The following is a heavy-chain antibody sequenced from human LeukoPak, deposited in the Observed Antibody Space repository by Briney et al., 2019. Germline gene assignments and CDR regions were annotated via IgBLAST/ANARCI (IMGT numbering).Heavy chain of an antibody. V-gene: IGHV3-33*01. Sequence: GGSLRLSCAASGFTFSSYGMHWVRQAPGKGLEWVAVIWYDGSNKYYADSVKGRFTISRDNSKNTLYLQMNSLRAEDTAVYYCARDPGRYDFWSGYSLPHYWGQGTLVTVSS. J-gene: IGHJ4*02. D-gene: IGHD3-3*01. CDR3: ARDPGRYDFWSGYSLPHY. CDR1: GFTFSSYG. CDR2: IWYDGSNK.